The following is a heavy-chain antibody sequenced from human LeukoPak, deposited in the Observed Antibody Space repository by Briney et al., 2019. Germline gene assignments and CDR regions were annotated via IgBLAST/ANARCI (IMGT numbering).Heavy chain of an antibody. V-gene: IGHV1-3*01. J-gene: IGHJ2*01. CDR2: ISAGNGNT. Sequence: GASVKVSCKASGYTFTSYAMHWVRQAPGQRLEWMGWISAGNGNTKYSQKFQGRVTITRDTSASTAYMELRSLRSDDTAVYYCARAPKTLYSNYYWYFDLWGRGTLVTVSS. CDR1: GYTFTSYA. CDR3: ARAPKTLYSNYYWYFDL. D-gene: IGHD4-11*01.